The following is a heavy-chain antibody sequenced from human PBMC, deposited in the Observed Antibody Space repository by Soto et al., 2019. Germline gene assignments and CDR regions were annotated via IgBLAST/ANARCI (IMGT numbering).Heavy chain of an antibody. D-gene: IGHD1-7*01. J-gene: IGHJ4*02. Sequence: VQVIESGGGLVQPGGSLRLSCATSGFTFGNFAMSWVRQAPGRGLEWVSGMSSASSTTYYGDSVKGRFTISRDTSKNTLYLQMNSLRAEDTAVYYCAKNKERELPRIIDYWGQGTLVTVSS. CDR1: GFTFGNFA. CDR3: AKNKERELPRIIDY. V-gene: IGHV3-23*01. CDR2: MSSASSTT.